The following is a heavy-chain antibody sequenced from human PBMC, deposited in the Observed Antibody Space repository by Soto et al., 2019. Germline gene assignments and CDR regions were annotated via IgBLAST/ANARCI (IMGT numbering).Heavy chain of an antibody. CDR3: ARDGHGSGSYYAFDI. Sequence: GGSLRLSCAASGFTVSSNYMSWVRQAPGKGLEWVSVIYSGGSTYYADSVKGRFTISRDNSKNTLYLQMNSLRAEDTAVYYCARDGHGSGSYYAFDIWGQGTMVTVSS. J-gene: IGHJ3*02. V-gene: IGHV3-66*01. CDR2: IYSGGST. CDR1: GFTVSSNY. D-gene: IGHD3-10*01.